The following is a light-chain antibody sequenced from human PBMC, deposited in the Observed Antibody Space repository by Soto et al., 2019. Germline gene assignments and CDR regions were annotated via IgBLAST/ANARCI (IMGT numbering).Light chain of an antibody. J-gene: IGLJ2*01. Sequence: QSVLTQPRSVSGSPGQSVTISCTGTSSDVGGYNYVSWYQQHPGKAPKLMIYDVSKRPSGVPDRFSGSTSGNTASLTISGLQAEDEADYYCCSYAGSSYVVFGGGTKLTVL. CDR1: SSDVGGYNY. CDR3: CSYAGSSYVV. CDR2: DVS. V-gene: IGLV2-11*01.